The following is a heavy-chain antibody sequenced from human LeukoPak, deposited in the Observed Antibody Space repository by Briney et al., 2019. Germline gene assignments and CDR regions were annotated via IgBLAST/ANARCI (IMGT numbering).Heavy chain of an antibody. J-gene: IGHJ3*02. Sequence: SETLSLTCAVYGGSFNGYYWNWIRQPPGKGLEWIGEINHSGSTNYNPSLKSRVTISVDTSKNQFSLKLSSVTAADTAVYYCARDLSGYSYGYDAFDIWGQGTMVTVSS. CDR3: ARDLSGYSYGYDAFDI. V-gene: IGHV4-34*01. D-gene: IGHD5-18*01. CDR1: GGSFNGYY. CDR2: INHSGST.